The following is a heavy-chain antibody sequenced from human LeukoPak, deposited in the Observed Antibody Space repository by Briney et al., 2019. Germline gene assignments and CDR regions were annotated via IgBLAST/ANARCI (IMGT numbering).Heavy chain of an antibody. Sequence: SETLSLTCTVSGGSISSYYWSWIRQPPGKGLEWSGYIYYSGSTNYNTSLKSLVTISVDTSKNQFSLKLSSVTAADTAVYYCARLSTRCWFDPWGQGTMVTVAS. V-gene: IGHV4-59*08. J-gene: IGHJ5*02. D-gene: IGHD5/OR15-5a*01. CDR1: GGSISSYY. CDR2: IYYSGST. CDR3: ARLSTRCWFDP.